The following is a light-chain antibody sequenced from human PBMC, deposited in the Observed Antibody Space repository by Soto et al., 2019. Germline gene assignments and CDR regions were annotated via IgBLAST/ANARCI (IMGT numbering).Light chain of an antibody. J-gene: IGKJ4*01. Sequence: EIVLTQSPGTLSLSPGERAILSCRASQSVSSSYLAWYQQKPGQAPRLLIYGASSRATDVPDRFSGSASGTDFTLTISRLEPEDFAVYYCQQYANSSLTFGGGTKVEIK. CDR1: QSVSSSY. V-gene: IGKV3-20*01. CDR3: QQYANSSLT. CDR2: GAS.